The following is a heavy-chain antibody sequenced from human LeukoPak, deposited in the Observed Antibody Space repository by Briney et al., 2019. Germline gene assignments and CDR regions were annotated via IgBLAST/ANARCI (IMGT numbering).Heavy chain of an antibody. J-gene: IGHJ3*02. V-gene: IGHV3-30*02. CDR2: IVEGGSQK. CDR3: AKDWALGDTGGGAFDI. Sequence: GGSLRLSCAASGFTFSNYGMHWVRQAPGMGLEWVAFIVEGGSQKYHADSVKGRFTISRDNSKNTLYLQMNSLRAEDTALYYCAKDWALGDTGGGAFDIWGQGTMVTVS. CDR1: GFTFSNYG. D-gene: IGHD3-16*01.